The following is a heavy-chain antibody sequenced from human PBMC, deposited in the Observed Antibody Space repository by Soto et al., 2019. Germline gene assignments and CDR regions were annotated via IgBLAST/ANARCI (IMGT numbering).Heavy chain of an antibody. CDR2: IYYSGST. CDR1: GGSISSYY. V-gene: IGHV4-59*01. D-gene: IGHD6-13*01. J-gene: IGHJ4*02. Sequence: SETLSLTCTVSGGSISSYYWSWIRQPPGKGLEWIGYIYYSGSTNYNPSLKSRVTISVDTSKNQFSLKLSSVTAADPAVYYCARGEAAGEPLDYWGQGTLVTVSS. CDR3: ARGEAAGEPLDY.